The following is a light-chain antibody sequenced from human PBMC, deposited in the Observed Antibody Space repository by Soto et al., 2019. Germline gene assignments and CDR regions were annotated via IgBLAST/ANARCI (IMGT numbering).Light chain of an antibody. CDR1: ASDVRTHKP. Sequence: QSAPTQPASVSGSPGQSITIPCSGTASDVRTHKPVSWYQQHPGKAPKLIIYEGTKRPSGVSDRFSASKSGNTASLTISGLQAEDEADYYCKSRTTRNTLVFGGGTKLTVL. CDR3: KSRTTRNTLV. V-gene: IGLV2-14*02. J-gene: IGLJ3*02. CDR2: EGT.